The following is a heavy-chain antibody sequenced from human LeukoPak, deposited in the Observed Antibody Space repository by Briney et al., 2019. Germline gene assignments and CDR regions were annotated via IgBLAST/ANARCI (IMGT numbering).Heavy chain of an antibody. D-gene: IGHD2-2*01. J-gene: IGHJ6*02. Sequence: SETLSLTCAVYGGSFSGYHWSWIRQPPGKGLEWIGEINHSGSTNYNPSLKSRVTISVDTSKNQFSLKLSSVTAADTAVYYCARGRSLVVPAAIRGRYYYGMDVWGQGTTVTVSS. CDR2: INHSGST. CDR1: GGSFSGYH. V-gene: IGHV4-34*01. CDR3: ARGRSLVVPAAIRGRYYYGMDV.